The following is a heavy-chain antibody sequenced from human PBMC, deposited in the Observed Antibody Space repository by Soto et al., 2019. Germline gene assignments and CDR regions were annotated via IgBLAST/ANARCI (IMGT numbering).Heavy chain of an antibody. Sequence: EVQLVESGGGLIPPGGSLRLSCAASGFLVNSAYMTWVRQAPGKGLEWLSMINSDGSTLYAESVKGRFTISGDNSKNRLDLQMNSLRAEDTAMYYCARSGYSFAWGYWGQGTLVIVTS. V-gene: IGHV3-53*01. D-gene: IGHD5-18*01. CDR1: GFLVNSAY. CDR2: INSDGST. J-gene: IGHJ4*02. CDR3: ARSGYSFAWGY.